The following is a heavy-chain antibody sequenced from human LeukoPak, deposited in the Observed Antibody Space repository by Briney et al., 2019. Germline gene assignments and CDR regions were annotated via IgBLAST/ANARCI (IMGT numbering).Heavy chain of an antibody. V-gene: IGHV4-59*01. J-gene: IGHJ4*02. CDR1: GGSISSYY. CDR3: ARGYIAAAGTGLDY. CDR2: IYYCGST. D-gene: IGHD6-13*01. Sequence: PSETLSLTCTVSGGSISSYYWSWIRQPPGKGLEWIGYIYYCGSTNYNPSLKSRVTISVDTSKNQFSLKLSSVTAADTAVYYCARGYIAAAGTGLDYWGQGTLVTVSS.